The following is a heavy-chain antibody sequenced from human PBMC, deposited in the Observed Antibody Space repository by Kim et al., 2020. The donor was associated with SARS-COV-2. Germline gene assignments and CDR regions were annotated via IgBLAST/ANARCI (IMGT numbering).Heavy chain of an antibody. Sequence: SVKVSCKASGGTFSSYAISWVRQAPGQGLEWMGGIIPIFGTANSAQKFQGRVTITADESTSTAYMELSSLRSEDTAVYYCARGGFRYQGAEYFQHWGQGTLGTDSS. J-gene: IGHJ1*01. CDR1: GGTFSSYA. D-gene: IGHD2-2*01. CDR2: IIPIFGTA. CDR3: ARGGFRYQGAEYFQH. V-gene: IGHV1-69*13.